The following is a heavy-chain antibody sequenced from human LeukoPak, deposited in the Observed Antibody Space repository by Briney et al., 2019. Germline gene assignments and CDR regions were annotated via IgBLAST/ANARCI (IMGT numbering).Heavy chain of an antibody. CDR3: VRLYGY. D-gene: IGHD3-10*01. CDR1: GFTLSNYW. CDR2: INPDGSGT. Sequence: GGSLRLSCAASGFTLSNYWVDWVRQGPEKGLVWVSRINPDGSGTTYADSVKGRFTISRDNAKNTVYLQMNSLRVEDTAVYYCVRLYGYWGQGALVTVSS. V-gene: IGHV3-74*01. J-gene: IGHJ4*02.